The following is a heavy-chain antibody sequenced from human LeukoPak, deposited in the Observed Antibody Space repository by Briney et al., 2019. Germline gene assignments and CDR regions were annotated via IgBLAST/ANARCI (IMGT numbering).Heavy chain of an antibody. Sequence: SETLSLTCTVSGGSISSYYWSWIRQPPGKGLEWIGYIYYSGSTNYNPSLKSRVTISVDASKNQFSLKLSSVTAADTAVYYCARADYYYGMDVWGQGTTVTVSS. CDR2: IYYSGST. CDR1: GGSISSYY. V-gene: IGHV4-59*01. CDR3: ARADYYYGMDV. J-gene: IGHJ6*02.